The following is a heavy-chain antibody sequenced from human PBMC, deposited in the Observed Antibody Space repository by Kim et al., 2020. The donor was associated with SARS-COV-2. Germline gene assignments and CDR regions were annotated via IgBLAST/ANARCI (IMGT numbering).Heavy chain of an antibody. Sequence: SKKNYLGSVKGRFTISRDNAKNSLYLQMNSLRVEDTAVYYCVRGGYSRFDYWGQGTLVTVSS. D-gene: IGHD3-22*01. CDR2: SKK. CDR3: VRGGYSRFDY. J-gene: IGHJ4*02. V-gene: IGHV3-7*01.